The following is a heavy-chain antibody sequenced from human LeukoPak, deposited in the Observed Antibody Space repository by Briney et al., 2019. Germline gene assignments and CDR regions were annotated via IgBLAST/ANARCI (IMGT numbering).Heavy chain of an antibody. V-gene: IGHV4-38-2*02. CDR2: IYHSRST. J-gene: IGHJ4*02. CDR3: ARGRLWIGWFGEFNSKMQYYIDG. D-gene: IGHD3-10*01. CDR1: GYSISSGYY. Sequence: SETLSLTCTVSGYSISSGYYWCCIRQPPGRGLVGFGSIYHSRSTYYNTSLNSRVTMSVDTSKNQSALKLSSVTAADTAVYYGARGRLWIGWFGEFNSKMQYYIDGWGQGTLVTASS.